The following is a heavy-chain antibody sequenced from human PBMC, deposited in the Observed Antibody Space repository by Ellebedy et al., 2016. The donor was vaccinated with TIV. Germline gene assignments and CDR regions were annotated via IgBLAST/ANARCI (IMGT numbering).Heavy chain of an antibody. D-gene: IGHD1-26*01. CDR3: ARDLVGETSFVGY. J-gene: IGHJ4*02. Sequence: ASVKVSXKASGYTFRYFYMHWVRQAPGQGLEWVGVINPSSGSTSYAQKFQGRVTMTRDTSTSTVYMEMTNLRSDETAVYYCARDLVGETSFVGYWGQGTLVTVSS. CDR1: GYTFRYFY. V-gene: IGHV1-46*01. CDR2: INPSSGST.